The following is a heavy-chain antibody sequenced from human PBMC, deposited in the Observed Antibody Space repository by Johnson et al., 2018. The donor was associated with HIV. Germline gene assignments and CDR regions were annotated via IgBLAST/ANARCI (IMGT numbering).Heavy chain of an antibody. D-gene: IGHD3-10*01. V-gene: IGHV3-30*03. J-gene: IGHJ3*02. CDR2: ISYDGSNK. Sequence: QMMLVESGGGVVQPGRSLRLSCAASGFTFSSYGMHWVRQAPGKGLEWVAVISYDGSNKYYADSVKGRFTISRDNSKNTRYLQMNSLRAEDTAVYYCAREGTGSYGGAFDIWGQGTMVTVSA. CDR3: AREGTGSYGGAFDI. CDR1: GFTFSSYG.